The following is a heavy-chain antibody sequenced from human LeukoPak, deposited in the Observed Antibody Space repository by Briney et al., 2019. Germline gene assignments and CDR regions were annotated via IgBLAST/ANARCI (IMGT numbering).Heavy chain of an antibody. J-gene: IGHJ4*02. D-gene: IGHD1-26*01. CDR2: INHSGST. Sequence: PSETLSLTCAVYGGSFSGYYWSWIRQPPGKGLEWIGEINHSGSTNYNPSLKSRVTISVDTSKNQFSLKLSSVTAADTAVYYCARGRLYSGSYSRYFDYWGQGTLVTVSS. V-gene: IGHV4-34*01. CDR3: ARGRLYSGSYSRYFDY. CDR1: GGSFSGYY.